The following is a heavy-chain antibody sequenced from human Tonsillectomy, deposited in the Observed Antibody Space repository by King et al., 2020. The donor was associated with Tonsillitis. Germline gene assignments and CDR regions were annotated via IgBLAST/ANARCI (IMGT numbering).Heavy chain of an antibody. CDR1: GFTFSGYG. CDR3: AKGYSVYESSFDY. V-gene: IGHV3-30*18. CDR2: ISSDAGNK. J-gene: IGHJ4*02. D-gene: IGHD5/OR15-5a*01. Sequence: VQLVESGGGVVQPGRSLRLSCEASGFTFSGYGMHWVRQAPGKGLEWVTFISSDAGNKYYADSVKGRFTISRDNSKNTLYLQMSSLRVEDTAVYYCAKGYSVYESSFDYWGQGTLVTVSS.